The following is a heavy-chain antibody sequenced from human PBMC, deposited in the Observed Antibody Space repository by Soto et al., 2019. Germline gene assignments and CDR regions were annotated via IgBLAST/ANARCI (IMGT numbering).Heavy chain of an antibody. D-gene: IGHD3-22*01. J-gene: IGHJ5*02. CDR1: GGTFSSYA. V-gene: IGHV1-69*12. CDR2: IIPIFGTA. CDR3: ARDRGPSSGYYPYWFDP. Sequence: QVQLVQSGAEVKKPGSSVKVSCKASGGTFSSYAITWVRQAPGQGLEWMGGIIPIFGTANYAQKFQGRVTMTADESTSTASTELSSLRSEDTAVYFCARDRGPSSGYYPYWFDPWGQGTLVTVSS.